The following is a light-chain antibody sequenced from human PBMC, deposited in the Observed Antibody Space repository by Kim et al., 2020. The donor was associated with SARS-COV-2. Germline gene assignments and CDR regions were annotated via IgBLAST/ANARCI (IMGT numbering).Light chain of an antibody. CDR3: QAWDISTV. J-gene: IGLJ3*02. V-gene: IGLV3-1*01. Sequence: VTGSHGKTASITCSGDKVGDKYACWYQKKTGQSPVLVIHRDTERPSGSPERFSGSNSGNTATLTISGTKPMDEADYYCQAWDISTVFGGGTQLTVL. CDR2: RDT. CDR1: KVGDKY.